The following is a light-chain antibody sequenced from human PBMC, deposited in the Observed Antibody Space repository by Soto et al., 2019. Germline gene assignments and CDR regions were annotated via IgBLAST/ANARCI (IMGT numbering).Light chain of an antibody. CDR2: SFS. Sequence: DIPMTQSPSSLSASIADRVTITCRASQTICDYLNWYHHRPGKAPKLLIYSFSNLQSGVPSRFRGTRARTEFTININSLKPEDCATYYCQLTYITPLTIGVGTKVE. J-gene: IGKJ4*01. CDR3: QLTYITPLT. CDR1: QTICDY. V-gene: IGKV1-39*01.